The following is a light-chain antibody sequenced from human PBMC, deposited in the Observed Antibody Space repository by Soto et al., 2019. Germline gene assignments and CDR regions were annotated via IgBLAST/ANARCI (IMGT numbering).Light chain of an antibody. CDR3: IQALKTPRT. V-gene: IGKV2-28*01. Sequence: DIVMTQSPLSLPVTPCEPASISCRSSQSLLHSNGYNYLDWYLQKPGQAPQLLIYLGSNRASGVPDRFSGSGSGTDFTLKIDRVEAEDVGVYYCIQALKTPRTFGQGTRVEIK. CDR1: QSLLHSNGYNY. CDR2: LGS. J-gene: IGKJ1*01.